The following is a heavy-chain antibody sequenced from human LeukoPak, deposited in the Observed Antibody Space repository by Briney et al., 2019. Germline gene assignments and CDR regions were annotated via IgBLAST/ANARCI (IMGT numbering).Heavy chain of an antibody. D-gene: IGHD1-1*01. J-gene: IGHJ4*02. CDR3: ARAQRTTGTTIGNYFDY. CDR2: ISGSGGST. V-gene: IGHV3-23*01. Sequence: GGSLRLSCAASGFTFSSYAMSWVRQAPGKGLEWVSAISGSGGSTYYADSVKGRFTISRDNSKNTLYLQMNSLRAEDTAVYYCARAQRTTGTTIGNYFDYWGQGTLVTVSS. CDR1: GFTFSSYA.